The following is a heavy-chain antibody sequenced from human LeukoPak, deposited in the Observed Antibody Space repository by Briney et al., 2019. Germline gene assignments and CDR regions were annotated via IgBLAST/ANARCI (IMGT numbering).Heavy chain of an antibody. V-gene: IGHV3-7*04. J-gene: IGHJ4*02. D-gene: IGHD2/OR15-2a*01. CDR1: GFTFSSHW. Sequence: GGSRRLSCAASGFTFSSHWMSWVRQAPGKGLEWVANINQDGSEKDYVDSVKGRFTISRDNAKNSLYLQMNSLRAEDTAVYYCARNRAALNYWGQGTLVTVPS. CDR2: INQDGSEK. CDR3: ARNRAALNY.